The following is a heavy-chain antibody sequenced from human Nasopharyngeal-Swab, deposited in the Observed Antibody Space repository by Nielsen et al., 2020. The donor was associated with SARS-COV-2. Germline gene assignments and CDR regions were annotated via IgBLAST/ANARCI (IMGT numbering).Heavy chain of an antibody. J-gene: IGHJ4*02. Sequence: RGPLILSCAASGYTFRYHDMPWVRQAPGKGLERVAIISSGGRTQAYADSVEGRFTISRDDPENTLYLQMTSLRPEDTAVYYCTKESSTYYYDNWGQGTLVTVSS. CDR1: GYTFRYHD. V-gene: IGHV3-30*18. CDR3: TKESSTYYYDN. CDR2: ISSGGRTQ. D-gene: IGHD2-2*01.